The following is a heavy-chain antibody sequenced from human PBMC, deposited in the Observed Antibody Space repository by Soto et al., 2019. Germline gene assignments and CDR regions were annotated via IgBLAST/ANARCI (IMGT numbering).Heavy chain of an antibody. V-gene: IGHV1-18*01. D-gene: IGHD5-12*01. CDR2: ISAYNGNT. CDR1: GYTFTSYG. Sequence: VQLVQSGAEVKKPGASVKVSCKASGYTFTSYGISWVRQAPGQGLEWMGWISAYNGNTNYAQKLQGRVTMTTDTSTSTAYMELRSLRSDDTAVYYCARGLSRRGYSGYDLPYYFDYWGQGTLVTVSS. CDR3: ARGLSRRGYSGYDLPYYFDY. J-gene: IGHJ4*02.